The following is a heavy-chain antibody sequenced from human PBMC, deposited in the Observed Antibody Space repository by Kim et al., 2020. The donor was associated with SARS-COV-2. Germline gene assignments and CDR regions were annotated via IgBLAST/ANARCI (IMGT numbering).Heavy chain of an antibody. Sequence: GESLKISCKGSGYSFATYWIGWVRQMPGKGLEWMGIMDLRDFETTYSPSFQGQVTISADKSISTAYLQWTSLKASDSAMYYCARLEGDGYYFYDYWGQGTLVTVSS. CDR2: MDLRDFET. CDR3: ARLEGDGYYFYDY. V-gene: IGHV5-51*01. D-gene: IGHD5-12*01. CDR1: GYSFATYW. J-gene: IGHJ4*02.